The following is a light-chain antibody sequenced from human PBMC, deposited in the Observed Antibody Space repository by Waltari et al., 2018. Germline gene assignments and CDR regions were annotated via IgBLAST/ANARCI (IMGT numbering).Light chain of an antibody. J-gene: IGLJ3*02. CDR3: TSYTTTNSLGV. CDR1: TSDVGGYTY. Sequence: QSALTQPASVSGSPGQSITIPCTGITSDVGGYTYVSWYQQHPDRAPKLVIYDVANRPSGVSSRFSGSKSGNTASLTISGLQTEDEADYYCTSYTTTNSLGVFGGGTKLTVL. V-gene: IGLV2-14*03. CDR2: DVA.